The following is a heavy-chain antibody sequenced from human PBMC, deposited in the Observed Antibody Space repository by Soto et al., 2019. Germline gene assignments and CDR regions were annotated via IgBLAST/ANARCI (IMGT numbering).Heavy chain of an antibody. V-gene: IGHV3-21*01. CDR3: ATESTSGYRYFDY. D-gene: IGHD5-18*01. J-gene: IGHJ4*02. Sequence: SLRLSCAASGFTFSSYSMNWVRQAPGKGLEWVSCIGSSSSFISYADSVKGRFTISRDDXXXXLXLXMXSLXXXDTAVYYCATESTSGYRYFDYWGQGTLVTVSS. CDR1: GFTFSSYS. CDR2: IGSSSSFI.